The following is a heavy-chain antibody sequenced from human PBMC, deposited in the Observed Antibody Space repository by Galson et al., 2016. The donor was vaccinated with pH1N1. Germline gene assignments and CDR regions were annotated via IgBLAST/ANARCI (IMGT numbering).Heavy chain of an antibody. Sequence: QSGAEVKKPGESLRISCKASGYYFSNYWIGWVRQMPGKGLEWMGIIFPGDSNLKYSPSFQGQVIISADKSLTTVYLQWNSLKAADTAIYYCALLGGPQGQDYYYKYGMDVWGQGTTVTVSA. D-gene: IGHD3-16*01. CDR3: ALLGGPQGQDYYYKYGMDV. J-gene: IGHJ6*01. CDR1: GYYFSNYW. CDR2: IFPGDSNL. V-gene: IGHV5-51*03.